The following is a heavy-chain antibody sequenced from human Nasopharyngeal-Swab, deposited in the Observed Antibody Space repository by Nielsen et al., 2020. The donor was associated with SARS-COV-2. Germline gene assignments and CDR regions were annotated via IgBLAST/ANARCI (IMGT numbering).Heavy chain of an antibody. Sequence: SETLSLTCAVYGGSFSGYYWSWIRQPPGKGLEWIGEINHSGSTNYNPSLKSRVTISVDTSKNQFSLKLSSVTAADTAVYYCARKGYCSGGSCKPLDYWGQGTLVTVSS. V-gene: IGHV4-34*01. CDR2: INHSGST. D-gene: IGHD2-15*01. J-gene: IGHJ4*02. CDR1: GGSFSGYY. CDR3: ARKGYCSGGSCKPLDY.